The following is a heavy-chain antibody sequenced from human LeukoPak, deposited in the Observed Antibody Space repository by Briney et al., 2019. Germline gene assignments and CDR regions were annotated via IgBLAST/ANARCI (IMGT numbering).Heavy chain of an antibody. J-gene: IGHJ4*02. D-gene: IGHD3-10*01. CDR2: IYYSGTT. CDR1: GGSISSGGYY. CDR3: ARLYGSGSDRHY. Sequence: PSETLSLTCTVSGGSISSGGYYWSWIRQPPGKGLEWIGYIYYSGTTNYNPSLKSRLTMSVDTSKNQFSLKLSSVTAADTAVYYCARLYGSGSDRHYWGQGTLVTVSS. V-gene: IGHV4-61*08.